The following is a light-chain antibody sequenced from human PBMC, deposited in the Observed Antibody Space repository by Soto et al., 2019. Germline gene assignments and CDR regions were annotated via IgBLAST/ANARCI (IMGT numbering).Light chain of an antibody. J-gene: IGLJ2*01. CDR2: DVS. Sequence: QSALTQPASVSGSPGQSITISCTGTSSDVGGYDYVSWYQQNQGKAPKLMIYDVSNRPSGVSNRFSGSKSGNTASLTISGIQAEDEADYSCSSYTSSSTLVVFGGGTKLTVL. CDR3: SSYTSSSTLVV. CDR1: SSDVGGYDY. V-gene: IGLV2-14*01.